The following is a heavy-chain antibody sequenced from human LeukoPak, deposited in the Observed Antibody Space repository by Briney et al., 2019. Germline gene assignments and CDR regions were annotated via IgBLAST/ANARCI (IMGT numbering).Heavy chain of an antibody. CDR2: INPSGGST. CDR1: GYTFTSYD. V-gene: IGHV1-46*01. J-gene: IGHJ4*02. D-gene: IGHD1-14*01. CDR3: ARVAYHRLDY. Sequence: ASVKVSCKASGYTFTSYDINWVRQATGQGLEWMGIINPSGGSTSYAQKFQGRVTMTRDTSTSTVYMELSSLRSEDTAVYYCARVAYHRLDYWGQGTLVTVSS.